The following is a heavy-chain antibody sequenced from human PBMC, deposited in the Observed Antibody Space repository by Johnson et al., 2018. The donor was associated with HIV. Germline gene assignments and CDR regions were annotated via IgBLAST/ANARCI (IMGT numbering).Heavy chain of an antibody. Sequence: VQLVESGGGLVQPGGSLRLSCAVSGFTFSSYAIHWVRQAPGKGLEYVSAISSNGGSTYYANSVKGRFTISRDNSKNTLYLQMGSLRAEDTAVYYCAKDVRIVVVWGPDAFDIWGQGTMVTVSS. CDR2: ISSNGGST. D-gene: IGHD2-21*01. V-gene: IGHV3-64*01. J-gene: IGHJ3*02. CDR3: AKDVRIVVVWGPDAFDI. CDR1: GFTFSSYA.